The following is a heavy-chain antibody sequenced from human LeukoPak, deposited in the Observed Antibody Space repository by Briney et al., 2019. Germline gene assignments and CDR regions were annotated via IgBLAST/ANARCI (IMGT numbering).Heavy chain of an antibody. D-gene: IGHD5-18*01. V-gene: IGHV4-30-2*01. Sequence: SQTLSLTCTVSGGSISSGGYYWSWIRQPPGKGLEWIGYIYHSGSTYYNPSLKSRVTISVDRSKNQFSLKLSSVTAADTAVYYCARAKSRYDSYGHYFDYWGQGTLVTVSS. CDR2: IYHSGST. CDR3: ARAKSRYDSYGHYFDY. CDR1: GGSISSGGYY. J-gene: IGHJ4*02.